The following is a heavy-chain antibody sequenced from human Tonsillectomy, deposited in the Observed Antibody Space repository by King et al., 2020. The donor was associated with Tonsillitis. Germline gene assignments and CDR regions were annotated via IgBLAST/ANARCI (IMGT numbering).Heavy chain of an antibody. Sequence: VQLVESGGGLVQPGGSLRLSCAASGFTFSSYAMSWVRQAPGKGLEGVAAISGSGGSTYYADSVKGRFTISRDNSKHTLYLQMNSLRAEDTAVYYCAKSSSSTSPRYYGMDVWGQGTTVTVSS. J-gene: IGHJ6*02. CDR3: AKSSSSTSPRYYGMDV. CDR2: ISGSGGST. CDR1: GFTFSSYA. V-gene: IGHV3-23*04. D-gene: IGHD2-2*01.